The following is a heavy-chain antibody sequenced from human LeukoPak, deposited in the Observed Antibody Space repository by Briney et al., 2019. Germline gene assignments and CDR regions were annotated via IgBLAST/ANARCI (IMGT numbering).Heavy chain of an antibody. J-gene: IGHJ4*02. Sequence: SETLSLTCTVSGGSISSSSYYWGWIRQPPGKGLEWIGSIYYSGSTYYNPSLKSRVTISVDKSKNQFSLKLSSVTAADTAVYYCASSGSYYRPFDYWGQGTLVTVSS. V-gene: IGHV4-39*07. D-gene: IGHD1-26*01. CDR3: ASSGSYYRPFDY. CDR1: GGSISSSSYY. CDR2: IYYSGST.